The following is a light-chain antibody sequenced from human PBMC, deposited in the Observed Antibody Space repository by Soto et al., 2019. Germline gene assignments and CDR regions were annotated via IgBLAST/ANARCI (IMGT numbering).Light chain of an antibody. V-gene: IGKV1-17*02. Sequence: DIQMTQSPSSLSASVGDRVTIACRASQGIRNHLGWFQQKPGEAPKRLIYATSTLETGVPSRFSVSGSETEFSLTISNLQPEDFATYYCLQHNSYPFAFGQGTKLEI. CDR1: QGIRNH. CDR3: LQHNSYPFA. CDR2: ATS. J-gene: IGKJ2*01.